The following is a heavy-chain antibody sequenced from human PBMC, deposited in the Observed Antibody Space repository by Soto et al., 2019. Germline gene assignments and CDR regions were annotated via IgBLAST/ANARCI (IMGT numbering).Heavy chain of an antibody. CDR1: GRSISSSSYY. D-gene: IGHD3-22*01. Sequence: PETLSLTCTVSGRSISSSSYYSGWLRKPPGKGLEWIVSMYDSRCTGNNPYLKSRVTISVETSKNQFSLKLSSVTAADTAVYYCARTTYYYDSSGSYYYYGMDVWGQGTTVTGSS. CDR3: ARTTYYYDSSGSYYYYGMDV. CDR2: MYDSRCT. V-gene: IGHV4-39*01. J-gene: IGHJ6*02.